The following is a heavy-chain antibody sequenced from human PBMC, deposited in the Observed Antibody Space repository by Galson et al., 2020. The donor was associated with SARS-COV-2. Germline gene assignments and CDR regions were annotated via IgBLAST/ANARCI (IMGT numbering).Heavy chain of an antibody. D-gene: IGHD3-16*01. CDR1: GFTFSDYW. J-gene: IGHJ4*02. CDR3: VRIRYDG. V-gene: IGHV3-7*01. CDR2: IKEDGSDK. Sequence: GGSLRLSCAASGFTFSDYWLSWVRQAPGKGPEWVANIKEDGSDKYYVDSVKGRFTISRDNAKNSLYLEMNSLRADDTAVYYCVRIRYDGWRQGTEVVVSS.